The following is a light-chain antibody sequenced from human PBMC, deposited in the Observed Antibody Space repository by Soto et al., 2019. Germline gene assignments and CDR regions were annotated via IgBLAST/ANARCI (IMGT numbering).Light chain of an antibody. V-gene: IGLV1-40*01. J-gene: IGLJ3*02. Sequence: QSALTQPHSVSGAPGQRVTIACAGSSSNIGAHYDVHWYRELPGAAPQLLIYGDNNRPSGVPDRFSVSNSGPSASLAITGLQPEDEAHYYCQSHDTTLGGFWVFGGGTKLTVL. CDR2: GDN. CDR1: SSNIGAHYD. CDR3: QSHDTTLGGFWV.